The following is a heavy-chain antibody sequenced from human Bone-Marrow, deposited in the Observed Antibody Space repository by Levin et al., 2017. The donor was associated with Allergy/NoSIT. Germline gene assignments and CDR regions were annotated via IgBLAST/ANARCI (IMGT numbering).Heavy chain of an antibody. CDR3: AKDEDHYGSGSYSTSGAPDFDY. J-gene: IGHJ4*02. Sequence: GGSLRLSCAASGFTFSSYGMHWVRQAPGKGLEWVAVISYDGSNKYYADSVKGRFTISRDNSKNTLYLQMNSLRAEDTAVYYCAKDEDHYGSGSYSTSGAPDFDYWGQGTLVTVSS. V-gene: IGHV3-30*18. CDR1: GFTFSSYG. D-gene: IGHD3-10*01. CDR2: ISYDGSNK.